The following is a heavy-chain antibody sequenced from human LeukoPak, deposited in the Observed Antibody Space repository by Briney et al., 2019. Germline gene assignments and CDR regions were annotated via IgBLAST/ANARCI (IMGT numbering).Heavy chain of an antibody. V-gene: IGHV4-30-4*01. CDR2: IYYSGST. J-gene: IGHJ4*02. CDR1: GGSVSGGDCY. Sequence: TSETLSLTCTVSGGSVSGGDCYWSWIRQPPGKGLEWIGYIYYSGSTYSNPSLKSRLTMSVDTSKNQFSLKLSSVTAADTAVYFCARTNYGSGSYYSFWGQGNLVTVST. CDR3: ARTNYGSGSYYSF. D-gene: IGHD3-10*01.